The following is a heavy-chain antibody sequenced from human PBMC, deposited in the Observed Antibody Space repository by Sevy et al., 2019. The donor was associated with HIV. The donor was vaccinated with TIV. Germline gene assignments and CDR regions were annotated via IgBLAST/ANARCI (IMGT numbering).Heavy chain of an antibody. CDR2: ISDSSVDI. D-gene: IGHD6-19*01. Sequence: GGSLRLSCAASGFTFSIYAMNWVRQAPGKGLEWVSSISDSSVDIHYADSVKVRFTISRDNAKNSLYLQMNSLRAEDSAVYYCARPSSGWTAGDYWGQGTLVTVSS. J-gene: IGHJ4*02. CDR3: ARPSSGWTAGDY. CDR1: GFTFSIYA. V-gene: IGHV3-21*01.